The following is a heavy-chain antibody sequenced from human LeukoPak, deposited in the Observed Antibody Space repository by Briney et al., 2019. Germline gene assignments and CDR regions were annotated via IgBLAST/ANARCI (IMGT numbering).Heavy chain of an antibody. CDR1: GCNFRNYW. D-gene: IGHD3-22*01. CDR3: ARDPYENGGYGAFDI. V-gene: IGHV3-7*01. Sequence: PGGSLRLSCVASGCNFRNYWMTWVRQAPGKGLEWVANIKHDGSEKQHADSVKGRFTISRDNGERSLFLQMNSLRTEDTAVYYCARDPYENGGYGAFDIWGQGTIVSVSS. J-gene: IGHJ3*02. CDR2: IKHDGSEK.